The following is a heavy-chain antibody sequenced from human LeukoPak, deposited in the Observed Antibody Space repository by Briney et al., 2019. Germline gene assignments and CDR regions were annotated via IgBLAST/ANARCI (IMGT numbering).Heavy chain of an antibody. CDR1: GFTFGDYA. CDR2: IRSKAYGGTT. Sequence: GGALRLSCTASGFTFGDYAMSWFRQAPGKGREWVGFIRSKAYGGTTEYAPSVKGRFNISRDDTKSIAYLQMNSLKTEDTAVYYCTRKAPYSSGWPFDYWGQGTLVTVSS. V-gene: IGHV3-49*03. CDR3: TRKAPYSSGWPFDY. D-gene: IGHD6-19*01. J-gene: IGHJ4*02.